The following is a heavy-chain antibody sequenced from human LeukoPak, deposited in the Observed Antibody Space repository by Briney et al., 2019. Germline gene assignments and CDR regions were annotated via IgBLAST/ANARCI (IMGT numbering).Heavy chain of an antibody. D-gene: IGHD6-19*01. Sequence: GGSLRLSCAASGFTFSSYGMHWVRQAPGKGLEWVAVISYDGSNKYYADSVRGRFTISRDNSKNTLYLQMNSLRAEDTAVYYCAKDRGLAVWGQGTLVTVSS. V-gene: IGHV3-30*18. CDR2: ISYDGSNK. CDR3: AKDRGLAV. CDR1: GFTFSSYG. J-gene: IGHJ4*02.